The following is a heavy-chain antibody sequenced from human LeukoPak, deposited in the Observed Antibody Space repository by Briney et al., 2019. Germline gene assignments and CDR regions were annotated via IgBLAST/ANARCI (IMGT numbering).Heavy chain of an antibody. CDR2: ISYSGSS. CDR3: VRDDYGDYTRRFDP. J-gene: IGHJ5*02. V-gene: IGHV4-39*07. D-gene: IGHD4-17*01. Sequence: GSLRLSCAASGITVNSTYISWVRQAPGKGLEWIASISYSGSSYYNPSLKSRVTISVDTSKNQVSLQLSSVTAADTAVYYCVRDDYGDYTRRFDPWGQGTLVTVSS. CDR1: GITVNSTY.